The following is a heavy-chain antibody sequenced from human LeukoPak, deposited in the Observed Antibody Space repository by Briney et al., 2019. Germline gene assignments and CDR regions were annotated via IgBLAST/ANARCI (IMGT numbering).Heavy chain of an antibody. J-gene: IGHJ5*01. Sequence: GASVKVSCKGSGSTFIDHYVHWVRQASGQGLEWMGWINPNSGGIHYAKSFQDRVTMTRDTDITTVYMELSSLRSDDTAMYYCVRDEGGYSASWFDYWGQGTLVTVSS. D-gene: IGHD5-12*01. V-gene: IGHV1-2*02. CDR1: GSTFIDHY. CDR2: INPNSGGI. CDR3: VRDEGGYSASWFDY.